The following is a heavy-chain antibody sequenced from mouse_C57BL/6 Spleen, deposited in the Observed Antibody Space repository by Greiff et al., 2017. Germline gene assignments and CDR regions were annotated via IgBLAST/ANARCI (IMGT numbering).Heavy chain of an antibody. CDR3: AHYYGSSYGDAMDY. V-gene: IGHV1-55*01. Sequence: QVQLQQPGAELVKPGASVKMSCKASGYTFTSYWITWVKQRPGQGLEWIGDIYPGSGSTNYNEKFKSKATLTVDTSSSTAYMQLSSLTSEDSAVYYCAHYYGSSYGDAMDYWGQGTSGTVSS. CDR2: IYPGSGST. CDR1: GYTFTSYW. D-gene: IGHD1-1*01. J-gene: IGHJ4*01.